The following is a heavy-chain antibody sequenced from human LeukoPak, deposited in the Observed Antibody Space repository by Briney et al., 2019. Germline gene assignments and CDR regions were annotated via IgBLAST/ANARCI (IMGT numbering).Heavy chain of an antibody. J-gene: IGHJ4*02. V-gene: IGHV3-49*04. CDR1: GFTFGDYA. CDR2: IRSKAYGGTT. D-gene: IGHD5-18*01. Sequence: GGSLRLSCTASGFTFGDYAMSWVRQAPGKGLEWVGFIRSKAYGGTTEYAASVKGRFTISRDDSKSIAYLQMNSLKTEDTAVYYCTRDRLLSVDTAIEAFDYWGQGTLVTVSS. CDR3: TRDRLLSVDTAIEAFDY.